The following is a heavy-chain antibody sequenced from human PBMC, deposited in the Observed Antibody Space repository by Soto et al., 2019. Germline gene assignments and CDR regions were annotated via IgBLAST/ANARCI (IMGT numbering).Heavy chain of an antibody. CDR3: ATWPVAFLDYYYGMDV. CDR2: ITGPGTRT. Sequence: EAQLLESGGGLVQPGGSLSLSCAASGFTFDTKAMSWVRQAPGKGLEWVSAITGPGTRTYYADSVKGRFTISRDNSKNTLSLQMSSLRDDDTAVYYCATWPVAFLDYYYGMDVWGQGTTVTVSS. CDR1: GFTFDTKA. V-gene: IGHV3-23*01. J-gene: IGHJ6*02. D-gene: IGHD3-3*02.